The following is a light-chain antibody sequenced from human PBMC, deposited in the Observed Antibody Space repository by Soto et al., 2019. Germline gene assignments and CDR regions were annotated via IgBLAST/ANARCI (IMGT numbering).Light chain of an antibody. J-gene: IGKJ1*01. CDR1: QSITPW. V-gene: IGKV1-5*03. CDR2: QAS. Sequence: DIQVTQSPPTLSASVGVSVTITCRASQSITPWLAWYQQKPGKVPKLLIYQASSLESGVPLRFSGSASGTEFTLTINSLQPDDFATYYCQHYNRYSATFGQGTKVDIK. CDR3: QHYNRYSAT.